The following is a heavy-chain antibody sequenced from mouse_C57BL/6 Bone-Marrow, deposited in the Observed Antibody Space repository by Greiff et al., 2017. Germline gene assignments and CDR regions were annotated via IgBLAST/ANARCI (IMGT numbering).Heavy chain of an antibody. CDR2: IHPNSGST. CDR1: GYTFTSYW. V-gene: IGHV1-64*01. Sequence: QVHVKQPGAELVKPGASVKLSCKASGYTFTSYWMHWVKQRPGQGLAWIGMIHPNSGSTNYNEKFKSKATLTVDKSSSTAYMQLSSLTSEDSAVYYCAPIYYYGSSYEGYWGQGTTLTVSS. D-gene: IGHD1-1*01. J-gene: IGHJ2*01. CDR3: APIYYYGSSYEGY.